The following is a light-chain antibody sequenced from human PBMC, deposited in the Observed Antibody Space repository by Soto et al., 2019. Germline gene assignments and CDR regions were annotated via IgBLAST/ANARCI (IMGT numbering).Light chain of an antibody. V-gene: IGKV3-20*01. Sequence: EIVLTQSPGTLSLSPGERATLSCRASQSVSNFYLAWYQQKPGQAPRLLMYGASSRATGIPDRFSGSGSGTDFTLSIGRLEPEDSAVYYCQQYDSSPWTFGQGTKVEIK. CDR3: QQYDSSPWT. CDR1: QSVSNFY. CDR2: GAS. J-gene: IGKJ1*01.